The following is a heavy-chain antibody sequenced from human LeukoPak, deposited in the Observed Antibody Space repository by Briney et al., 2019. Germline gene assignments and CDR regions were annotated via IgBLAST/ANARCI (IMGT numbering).Heavy chain of an antibody. CDR3: ARASSGNYYYGMDV. CDR1: GGSISSSNW. J-gene: IGHJ6*02. Sequence: PSESLSLTCAVSGGSISSSNWWSWVRHPPGKGLEWTGEIYHSGSTNYNQSLKSRVTISVDKSKNQLYLKLSSVTAEDTAVYYCARASSGNYYYGMDVWGQGTTVTVSS. CDR2: IYHSGST. D-gene: IGHD6-19*01. V-gene: IGHV4-4*02.